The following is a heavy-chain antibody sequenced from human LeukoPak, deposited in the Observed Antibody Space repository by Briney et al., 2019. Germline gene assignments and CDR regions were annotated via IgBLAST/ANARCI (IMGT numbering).Heavy chain of an antibody. V-gene: IGHV1-2*02. J-gene: IGHJ6*03. CDR1: GYTFTGYY. D-gene: IGHD3-16*01. Sequence: ASVKVSCKASGYTFTGYYMHWVRQAPGQGLEWMGWINPNSGGTNYAQKFQGRVTMTRDTSISTAYMELSRLRSDDTAVYYCARGYSPTMMITLVYYYYMDVWGKGTTVTVSS. CDR3: ARGYSPTMMITLVYYYYMDV. CDR2: INPNSGGT.